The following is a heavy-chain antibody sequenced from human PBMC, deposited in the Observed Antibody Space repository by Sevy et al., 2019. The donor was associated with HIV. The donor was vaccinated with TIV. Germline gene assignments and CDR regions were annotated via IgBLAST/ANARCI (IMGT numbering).Heavy chain of an antibody. CDR1: GFTFSSYS. CDR3: VRKSLVGFGELLSYYFDY. V-gene: IGHV3-21*01. J-gene: IGHJ4*02. D-gene: IGHD3-10*01. Sequence: GGSLRLSCAASGFTFSSYSMNWVRQAPGKGLEWVSSISSSSNYIYYADSVKGRFTISRDNAKNSLYLQMNSLRAEDTAVYYCVRKSLVGFGELLSYYFDYWGQGTLVTVSS. CDR2: ISSSSNYI.